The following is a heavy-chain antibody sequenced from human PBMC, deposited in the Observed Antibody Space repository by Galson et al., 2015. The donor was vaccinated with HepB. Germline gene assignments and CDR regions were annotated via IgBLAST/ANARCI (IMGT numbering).Heavy chain of an antibody. CDR2: IIPIFGTA. V-gene: IGHV1-69*13. J-gene: IGHJ6*02. D-gene: IGHD3-9*01. CDR3: ARAPYDILAGYYCCYGMDV. CDR1: GGTFSSYA. Sequence: SVKVSCKASGGTFSSYAISWVRQAPGQGLEWMGGIIPIFGTAQYAQNFQGRVTITADESTSTAYMDLTSLRSEDTAVYYCARAPYDILAGYYCCYGMDVWGQGTTVTVSS.